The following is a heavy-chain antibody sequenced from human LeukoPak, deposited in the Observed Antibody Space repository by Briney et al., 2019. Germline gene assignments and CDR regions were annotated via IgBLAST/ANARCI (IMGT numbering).Heavy chain of an antibody. V-gene: IGHV1-46*01. CDR3: VRGTGTSFGYFDY. Sequence: ASVKVSCKASGYTFTSHYIHWVRQAPGQGLEWMGIINPNGGSTGYAQKFQGRVTLTRDTSTSTVYMELSSLRSEDTAVYYCVRGTGTSFGYFDYGGQGTLVTASS. J-gene: IGHJ4*02. CDR1: GYTFTSHY. CDR2: INPNGGST. D-gene: IGHD1-14*01.